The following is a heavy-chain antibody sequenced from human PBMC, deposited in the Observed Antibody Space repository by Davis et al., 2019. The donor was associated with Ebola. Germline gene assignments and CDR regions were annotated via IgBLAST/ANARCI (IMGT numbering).Heavy chain of an antibody. Sequence: GGSLRLSCAASGFDFSDYSMTWVRQAPGKGLEWVSTLGTSADTYYADSVKGRFTVSRDNSKNTLFFQMNSLRAEDTAVYYCARLTDYYGMDVWGKGTAVTVSS. CDR3: ARLTDYYGMDV. CDR1: GFDFSDYS. V-gene: IGHV3-53*01. J-gene: IGHJ6*04. CDR2: LGTSADT.